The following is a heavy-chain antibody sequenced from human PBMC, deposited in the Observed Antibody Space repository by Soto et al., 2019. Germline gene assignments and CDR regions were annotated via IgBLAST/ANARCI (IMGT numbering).Heavy chain of an antibody. CDR1: VFTFRIYS. D-gene: IGHD3-16*01. J-gene: IGHJ3*02. V-gene: IGHV3-33*01. CDR3: ARDATFGTKGGSFDI. CDR2: MWYDGTNK. Sequence: QSWWSLRLSCSASVFTFRIYSMHWWRQSPGKGLEWVAVMWYDGTNKYYGESVKGRFTISRDNSENTLYLQMNSLRVEDTAVYYCARDATFGTKGGSFDIWGHGTLVTVSS.